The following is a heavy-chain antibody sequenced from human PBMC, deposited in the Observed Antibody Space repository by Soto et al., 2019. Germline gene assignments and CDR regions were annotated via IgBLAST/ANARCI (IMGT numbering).Heavy chain of an antibody. CDR1: GYSFTSYW. CDR3: ATLLNRGDWFDP. J-gene: IGHJ5*02. D-gene: IGHD2-15*01. Sequence: PGASLKISCKGSGYSFTSYWIGGGRQMPGKGLEWMGIIYPGDYDTRYSPSFQGQVTIPADKSISTAYLQWSSLKASDTAMYYCATLLNRGDWFDPWGQGTLVTVSS. CDR2: IYPGDYDT. V-gene: IGHV5-51*01.